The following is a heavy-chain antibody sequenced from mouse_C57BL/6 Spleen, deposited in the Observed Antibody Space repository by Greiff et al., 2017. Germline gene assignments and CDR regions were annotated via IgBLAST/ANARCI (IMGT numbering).Heavy chain of an antibody. Sequence: EVKLVESGGGLVKPGGSLKLSCAASGFTFSSYAMSWVRQTPEKRLEWVATISDGGSYTYYPDNVKGRFTISRDNAKNNLYLQMSHLKSEDTAMYYCARAGYSNYVMDYWGQGTSVTVSS. CDR1: GFTFSSYA. D-gene: IGHD2-5*01. V-gene: IGHV5-4*03. CDR3: ARAGYSNYVMDY. J-gene: IGHJ4*01. CDR2: ISDGGSYT.